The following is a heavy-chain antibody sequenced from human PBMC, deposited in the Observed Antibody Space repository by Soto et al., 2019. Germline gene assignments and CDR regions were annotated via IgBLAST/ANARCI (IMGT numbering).Heavy chain of an antibody. Sequence: PSETLSLTCTVSSGSVSSGSYFWSWMRQPPGKGLEWIGNIYYSGSTNYNPSLKSRVTISVDTSKNQFSLKLSSVTAADTAVYYCARHTPAISISDHWGQGTLVTVSS. D-gene: IGHD2-15*01. CDR1: SGSVSSGSYF. J-gene: IGHJ4*02. V-gene: IGHV4-61*01. CDR2: IYYSGST. CDR3: ARHTPAISISDH.